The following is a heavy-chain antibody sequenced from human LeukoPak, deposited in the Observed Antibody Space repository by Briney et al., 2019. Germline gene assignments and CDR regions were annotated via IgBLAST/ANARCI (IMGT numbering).Heavy chain of an antibody. D-gene: IGHD3-22*01. CDR3: ARRDYYDSSGYYY. Sequence: SETLSLTCAVSGGSISSSNWWSWVRQPPGKGLEWIGEIYHSGSTNYNPSLKSRVTISVDKSKNQFSLKLRSVTAADTAVYYCARRDYYDSSGYYYWGQGTLVTVSS. CDR1: GGSISSSNW. CDR2: IYHSGST. V-gene: IGHV4-4*02. J-gene: IGHJ4*02.